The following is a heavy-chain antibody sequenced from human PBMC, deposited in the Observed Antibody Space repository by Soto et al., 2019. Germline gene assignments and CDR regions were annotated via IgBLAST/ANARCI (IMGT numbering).Heavy chain of an antibody. J-gene: IGHJ4*02. Sequence: GGSLRLSCAASGFTFDDYAMHWVRQAPGKGLEWVSGISWNSGSIGYADSVKGRFTISRDNAKNSLYLQMNSLRAEDTALYYCAKDIRPRGLTTVTTFSNWGQGTLVTVSS. D-gene: IGHD4-4*01. CDR1: GFTFDDYA. CDR2: ISWNSGSI. CDR3: AKDIRPRGLTTVTTFSN. V-gene: IGHV3-9*01.